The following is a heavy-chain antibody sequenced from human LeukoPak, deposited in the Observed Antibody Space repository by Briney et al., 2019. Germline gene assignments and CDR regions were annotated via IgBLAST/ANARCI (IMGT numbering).Heavy chain of an antibody. V-gene: IGHV3-74*01. CDR3: ARDLSAAYDY. CDR2: INRDGSST. J-gene: IGHJ4*02. Sequence: GGSLRLSCAASGFTFSSYWMHWVRQAPGKGLVWVSRINRDGSSTSYADSVKGRFTISRDNAKNTLYLQMNSLRAEDTAVYYCARDLSAAYDYWGQGTLVTVSS. CDR1: GFTFSSYW. D-gene: IGHD1-26*01.